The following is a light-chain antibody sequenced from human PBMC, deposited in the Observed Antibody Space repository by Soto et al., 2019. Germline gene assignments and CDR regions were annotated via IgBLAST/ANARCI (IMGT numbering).Light chain of an antibody. CDR1: QSVSSN. J-gene: IGKJ1*01. CDR2: AAS. Sequence: EIVMTQSPATLSVSPGERATLSCRASQSVSSNLAWYQQKPGQAPSLLIYAASTRATGIPARFSGSGSGTEFTLTISSLQYEDFAVYYCQQYNNWPQWTFGQGTKVEIK. V-gene: IGKV3-15*01. CDR3: QQYNNWPQWT.